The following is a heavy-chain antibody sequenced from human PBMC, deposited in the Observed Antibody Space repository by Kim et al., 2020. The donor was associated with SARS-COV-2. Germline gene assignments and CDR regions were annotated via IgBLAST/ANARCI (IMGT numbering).Heavy chain of an antibody. CDR3: ARVSSGFGETYFDY. J-gene: IGHJ4*02. Sequence: SETLSLTCTVSGGSISSSSYYWGWIRQPPGKGLEWIGSIYYSGSTYYNPSLKSRVTISVDTSKNQFSLKLSSVIAADTAVYYCARVSSGFGETYFDYWGQGTLVTVSS. CDR2: IYYSGST. D-gene: IGHD3-10*01. V-gene: IGHV4-39*07. CDR1: GGSISSSSYY.